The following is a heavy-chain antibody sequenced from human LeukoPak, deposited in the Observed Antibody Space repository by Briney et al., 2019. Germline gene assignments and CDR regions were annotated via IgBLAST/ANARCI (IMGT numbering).Heavy chain of an antibody. J-gene: IGHJ4*02. Sequence: SETLSLTCTVSGGSISSSSYYWGWIRQPPGEGLEWIGSIYYSGSTYYNPSLKSRVTISVDTSKNQFSLKLSSVTAADTAVYYCATSRWEWELRRGWGQGTLVTVSS. V-gene: IGHV4-39*07. CDR2: IYYSGST. CDR1: GGSISSSSYY. CDR3: ATSRWEWELRRG. D-gene: IGHD1-26*01.